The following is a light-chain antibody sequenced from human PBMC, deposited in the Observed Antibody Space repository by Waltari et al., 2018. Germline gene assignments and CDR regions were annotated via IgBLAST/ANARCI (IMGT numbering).Light chain of an antibody. V-gene: IGKV4-1*01. J-gene: IGKJ2*01. CDR1: QSVLYSSSNKNY. CDR2: WAS. Sequence: IVMTQSPDSLAVSLGERATINCKSSQSVLYSSSNKNYLAWYQQKPGQPPKLLIYWASTRAPGVPDRFSGSGSGTDFTLTISSLQAEDVAVYYCQQFYSMYTFGQGTKLEIK. CDR3: QQFYSMYT.